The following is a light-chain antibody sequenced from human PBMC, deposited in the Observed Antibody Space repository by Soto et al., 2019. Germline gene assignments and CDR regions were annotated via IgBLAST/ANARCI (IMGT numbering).Light chain of an antibody. V-gene: IGLV1-47*02. CDR2: IDN. CDR3: AAWDDRLSGPV. J-gene: IGLJ2*01. CDR1: SSNIGSNY. Sequence: QSVLTQPPSASGTPGQTVTISCSGSSSNIGSNYVCWYQHLPGTAPKLLIHIDNHRPSGVPDRFSGSKSGTSASLAISGLRSEDEGHYYCAAWDDRLSGPVFGGGTKLTVL.